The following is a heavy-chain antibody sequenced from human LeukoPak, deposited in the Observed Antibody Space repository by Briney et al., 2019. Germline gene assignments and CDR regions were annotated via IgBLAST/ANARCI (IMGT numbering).Heavy chain of an antibody. V-gene: IGHV4-61*02. D-gene: IGHD3-9*01. CDR2: IYTSGST. J-gene: IGHJ6*03. CDR1: GGSISSGSYY. Sequence: SETLSLTCTVSGGSISSGSYYWRWIRQPAGKGLEWIVRIYTSGSTNYNPSLKSRVTISVDTSKNQFSLKLSSVTAADTAVYYCAKGGGFDWLNYYYMDVWGKGTTVIISS. CDR3: AKGGGFDWLNYYYMDV.